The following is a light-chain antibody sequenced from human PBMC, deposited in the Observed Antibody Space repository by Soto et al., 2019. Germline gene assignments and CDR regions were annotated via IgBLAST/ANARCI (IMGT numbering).Light chain of an antibody. CDR3: QQYGSSLWT. CDR1: QSVGNN. J-gene: IGKJ1*01. Sequence: EIVMTQSPATLSVSPGERATLSCRASQSVGNNLAWYQQRPGQAPRLLIYGASNRATGIPDRFSGSGSGTDFTLTISRLEPEDFAVYYCQQYGSSLWTFGQGTKVDIK. V-gene: IGKV3-20*01. CDR2: GAS.